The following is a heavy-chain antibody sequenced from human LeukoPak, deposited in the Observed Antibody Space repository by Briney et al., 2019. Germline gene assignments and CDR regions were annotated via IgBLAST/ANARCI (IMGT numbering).Heavy chain of an antibody. CDR2: INPNSGGT. D-gene: IGHD6-6*01. CDR1: GYTFTGYY. CDR3: ARGSSEYSSPPGDYYYYMDV. Sequence: GASVKVSCKASGYTFTGYYMHWVRQAPGQGLEWMGWINPNSGGTNYAQKFQGRVTMTRDTSISTAYMELSRLRSDDTAVYYCARGSSEYSSPPGDYYYYMDVWGKGTTVTVSS. V-gene: IGHV1-2*02. J-gene: IGHJ6*03.